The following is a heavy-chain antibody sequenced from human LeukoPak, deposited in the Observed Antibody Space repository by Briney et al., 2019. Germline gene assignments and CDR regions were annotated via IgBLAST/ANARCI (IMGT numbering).Heavy chain of an antibody. Sequence: GGSLRLSCAASGFTFRSYAMSWVRQAPGKGLEWVSVISGSGGSTYYADSVKGRFTISRDNSKNTLYLQMNSLRAEDTAVYYCATQSGSYYFEVFHYFYMDVWGKGTTVTVSS. CDR3: ATQSGSYYFEVFHYFYMDV. D-gene: IGHD1-26*01. CDR1: GFTFRSYA. CDR2: ISGSGGST. J-gene: IGHJ6*03. V-gene: IGHV3-23*01.